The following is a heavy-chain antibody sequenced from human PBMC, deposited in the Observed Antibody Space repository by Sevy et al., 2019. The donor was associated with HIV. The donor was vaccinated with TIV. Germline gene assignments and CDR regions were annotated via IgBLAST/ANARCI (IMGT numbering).Heavy chain of an antibody. CDR1: GFTFSSYG. CDR3: ARDETYCSSTSCYLYYYGMDV. Sequence: GGSLRLSCAASGFTFSSYGMHWVRQAPGKGLEWVAVIWYDGCNKYYADSVKGRFTIARDNSKNTLYLQMNSLRAEDTAVYYCARDETYCSSTSCYLYYYGMDVWGQGTTVTVSS. J-gene: IGHJ6*02. V-gene: IGHV3-33*01. D-gene: IGHD2-2*01. CDR2: IWYDGCNK.